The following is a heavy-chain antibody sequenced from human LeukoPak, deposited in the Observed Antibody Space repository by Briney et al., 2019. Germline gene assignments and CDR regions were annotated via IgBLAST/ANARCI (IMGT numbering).Heavy chain of an antibody. D-gene: IGHD3-3*01. CDR1: GGSISSSSYY. Sequence: PSETLSLTCTVSGGSISSSSYYWGWIRQPPGKGLEWIGSIYYSGSTYYNPSLKSRVTISVDTSKNQFSLKLSSVTAADTAVYYCARGTIFGVVIRGKSSSAYYYMDVWGKGTTVTVSS. J-gene: IGHJ6*03. CDR3: ARGTIFGVVIRGKSSSAYYYMDV. V-gene: IGHV4-39*07. CDR2: IYYSGST.